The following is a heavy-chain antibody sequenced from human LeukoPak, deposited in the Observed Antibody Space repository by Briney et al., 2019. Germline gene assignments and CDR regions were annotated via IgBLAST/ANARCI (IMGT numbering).Heavy chain of an antibody. Sequence: PGGSLRLSCAASGFTFSTYNMNWVRQAPGKGLEWVSSISSSGNYINYADSVKGRFTISRDDSKNSLYLQMNSLRAEDTAVYYCAKTFCSGGSCYEALFNSWGKGTLVTVSS. V-gene: IGHV3-21*01. CDR2: ISSSGNYI. CDR1: GFTFSTYN. CDR3: AKTFCSGGSCYEALFNS. D-gene: IGHD2-15*01. J-gene: IGHJ4*02.